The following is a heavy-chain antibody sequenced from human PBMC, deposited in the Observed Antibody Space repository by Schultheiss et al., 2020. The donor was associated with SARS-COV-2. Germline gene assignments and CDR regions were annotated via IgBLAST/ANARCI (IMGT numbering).Heavy chain of an antibody. V-gene: IGHV4-59*01. CDR2: IHDSGST. J-gene: IGHJ4*02. CDR1: GVSISSYC. D-gene: IGHD5-18*01. Sequence: SETLSLTCTVSGVSISSYCWNWIRQPPGKGLEWIGFIHDSGSTSYNPSLKSRVTISVDTSKNQFSLKLTSVTAADTAVYYCAGSGYRYGARWWGQGALVTVSS. CDR3: AGSGYRYGARW.